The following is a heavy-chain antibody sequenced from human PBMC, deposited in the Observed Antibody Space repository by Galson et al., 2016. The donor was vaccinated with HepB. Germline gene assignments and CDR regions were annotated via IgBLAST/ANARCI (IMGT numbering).Heavy chain of an antibody. D-gene: IGHD6-13*01. CDR3: AREGPGTFDY. V-gene: IGHV4-59*01. CDR1: GGSISSYY. Sequence: SETLSLTCTVSGGSISSYYWSWIRQPPGKGLEWIGYIYYSGSTNYNPSLKSRVAISVDTSKNQFSLKLSSVTAADTAVYYCAREGPGTFDYWGQGTLVTVSS. CDR2: IYYSGST. J-gene: IGHJ4*02.